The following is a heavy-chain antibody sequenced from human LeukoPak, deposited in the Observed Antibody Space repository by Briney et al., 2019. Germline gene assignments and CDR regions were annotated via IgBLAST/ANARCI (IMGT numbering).Heavy chain of an antibody. CDR1: GGSISSGSYY. D-gene: IGHD3-22*01. CDR3: ARGPHTGVNYYDSSGYYY. V-gene: IGHV4-39*01. Sequence: SETLSLTCTVSGGSISSGSYYWGWIRQPPGKGLEWIGSFYYNGDTYYNPSLKSRVTISGETSKNQFSLKLSSVTAADTAVYYCARGPHTGVNYYDSSGYYYWGQGTLVTVSS. J-gene: IGHJ4*02. CDR2: FYYNGDT.